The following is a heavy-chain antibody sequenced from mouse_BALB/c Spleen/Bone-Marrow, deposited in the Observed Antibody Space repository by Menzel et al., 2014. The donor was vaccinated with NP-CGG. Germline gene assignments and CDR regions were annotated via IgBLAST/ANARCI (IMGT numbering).Heavy chain of an antibody. V-gene: IGHV5-9-4*01. CDR3: ARDYYGSSYAMDD. J-gene: IGHJ4*01. D-gene: IGHD1-1*01. CDR2: ISSGGSYT. CDR1: GFTFSSYA. Sequence: DVMLVESGGGLVKPGGSLKLSCAASGFTFSSYAISWVRQSPEKRLEWVAEISSGGSYTYYPDTVTGRFTISRDNAKNTLYLEMSSLRSEDTAMYYCARDYYGSSYAMDDWGQGTSVTVSS.